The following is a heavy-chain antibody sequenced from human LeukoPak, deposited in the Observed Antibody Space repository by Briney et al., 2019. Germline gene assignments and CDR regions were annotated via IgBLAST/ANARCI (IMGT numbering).Heavy chain of an antibody. V-gene: IGHV3-21*01. CDR3: AELGITMIGGV. CDR2: ISSTTTYI. CDR1: GFIFNTYS. D-gene: IGHD3-10*02. Sequence: GGSLRLSCAASGFIFNTYSMNWVRQAPGKGLERVSSISSTTTYIFYADSVKGRFTISRDNAKNSLYLQMNSLRAEDTAVYYCAELGITMIGGVWGKGTTVTISS. J-gene: IGHJ6*04.